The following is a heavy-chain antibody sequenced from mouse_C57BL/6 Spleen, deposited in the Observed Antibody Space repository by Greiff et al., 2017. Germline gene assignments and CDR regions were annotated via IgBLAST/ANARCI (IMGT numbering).Heavy chain of an antibody. CDR2: ISNGGGST. D-gene: IGHD2-3*01. CDR1: GFTFSDYY. V-gene: IGHV5-12*01. CDR3: ARPLYDGYPPFAY. J-gene: IGHJ3*01. Sequence: EVQLVESGGGLVQPGGSLKLSCAASGFTFSDYYMYWVRQTPEKRLEWVAYISNGGGSTYYPDTVKGRFTISRDNAKNTLYLQMSSLKSEDTAMYYCARPLYDGYPPFAYWGQGTLVTVSA.